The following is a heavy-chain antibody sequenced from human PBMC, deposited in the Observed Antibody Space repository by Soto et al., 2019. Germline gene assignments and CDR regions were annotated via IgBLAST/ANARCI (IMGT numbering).Heavy chain of an antibody. D-gene: IGHD1-1*01. J-gene: IGHJ6*02. CDR2: FDPEDGET. CDR1: GYTLTELS. CDR3: AHWNDGLYYYGMDV. V-gene: IGHV1-24*01. Sequence: ASVKVSCKVSGYTLTELSMHWVRQAPGKGLEWMGGFDPEDGETIYAQKFQGRVTMTEETSTDTAYMELSSLRSEDTAVYYCAHWNDGLYYYGMDVWGQGTTVTVSS.